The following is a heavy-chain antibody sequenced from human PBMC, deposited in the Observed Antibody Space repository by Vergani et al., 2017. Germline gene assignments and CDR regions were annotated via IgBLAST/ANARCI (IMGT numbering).Heavy chain of an antibody. Sequence: EVQLVESGGGLIQPGGSLRLSCAASGFTVSSNYMSWVRQAPGKGLEWVSVIYSGGRTYSADSVKGRFTISGDNSKNTLYLQMNSLRAEDTAVYYCAKGGVREYYYDRSGPPGYWGQGTLVTVSS. J-gene: IGHJ4*02. CDR2: IYSGGRT. V-gene: IGHV3-53*01. D-gene: IGHD3-22*01. CDR1: GFTVSSNY. CDR3: AKGGVREYYYDRSGPPGY.